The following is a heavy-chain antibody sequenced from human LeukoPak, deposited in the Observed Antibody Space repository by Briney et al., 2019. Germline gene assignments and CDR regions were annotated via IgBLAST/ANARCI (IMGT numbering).Heavy chain of an antibody. J-gene: IGHJ5*02. D-gene: IGHD2-15*01. V-gene: IGHV3-74*01. CDR1: GFTFKLYW. CDR3: VRGGPSTWS. CDR2: INHDGSDT. Sequence: GGSLRLSCAASGFTFKLYWMHWVRQVPGRGPVWVSRINHDGSDTIYADSVRGRFTISRDGAKNTLYLQMNNLRAEDTAVYYCVRGGPSTWSWGQGTLVTVSS.